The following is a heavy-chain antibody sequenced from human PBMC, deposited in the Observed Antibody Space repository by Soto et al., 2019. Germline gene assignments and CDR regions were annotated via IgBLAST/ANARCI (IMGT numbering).Heavy chain of an antibody. Sequence: QVQLVQSGAEVKKPGASVKVPCKASGFDFTDHYIHWVRQAPGQGLEWMRIISPDGGSTRYSQKFEARITMTRDTSTSTVYMELSSLRSEDTAIYYCARAPRGGVIIVITWAQIDYWGQGTLVTVSS. CDR1: GFDFTDHY. J-gene: IGHJ4*02. CDR3: ARAPRGGVIIVITWAQIDY. CDR2: ISPDGGST. V-gene: IGHV1-46*01. D-gene: IGHD3-10*01.